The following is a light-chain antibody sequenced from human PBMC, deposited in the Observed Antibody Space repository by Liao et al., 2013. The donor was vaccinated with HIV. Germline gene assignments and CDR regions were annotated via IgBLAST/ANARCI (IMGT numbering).Light chain of an antibody. Sequence: YDLTQPPSVSVSPGQTATITCSGDNLGDKSVCWYQRKPGQSPIAVIYQDTKRPSGIPARFSASNSGNTATLTISGAQAMDEADYYCQAWDSSTACVVFGGGTKLTVL. CDR1: NLGDKS. V-gene: IGLV3-1*01. CDR3: QAWDSSTACVV. J-gene: IGLJ3*02. CDR2: QDT.